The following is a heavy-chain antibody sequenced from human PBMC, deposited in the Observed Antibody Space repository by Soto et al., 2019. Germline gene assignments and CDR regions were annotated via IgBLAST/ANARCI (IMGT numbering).Heavy chain of an antibody. CDR2: IYSGGST. J-gene: IGHJ4*02. CDR3: ARDRGGYCSGGSCYSEVYFDY. Sequence: GGSLRLSCAASGFTVSSNYMSWVRQAPGKGLEWVSVIYSGGSTYYADSVKGRFTISRDNSKNTLYLQMNSLRAEDTAVYYCARDRGGYCSGGSCYSEVYFDYWGQGTLVTVSS. V-gene: IGHV3-66*01. CDR1: GFTVSSNY. D-gene: IGHD2-15*01.